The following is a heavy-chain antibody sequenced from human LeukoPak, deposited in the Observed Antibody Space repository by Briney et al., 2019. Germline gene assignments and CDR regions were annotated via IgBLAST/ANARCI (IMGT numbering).Heavy chain of an antibody. J-gene: IGHJ6*04. CDR2: IRYDGSNK. CDR1: GFTFSSYG. D-gene: IGHD5/OR15-5a*01. Sequence: PGGSLRLSCAASGFTFSSYGMHWVRQAPGKGLEWVAFIRYDGSNKYYADSVKGRFTISRDNAKNTVYLQMNSLRAEDTAVYYCGKGAFRLYDILVWFKGTTDTVSS. V-gene: IGHV3-30*02. CDR3: GKGAFRLYDILV.